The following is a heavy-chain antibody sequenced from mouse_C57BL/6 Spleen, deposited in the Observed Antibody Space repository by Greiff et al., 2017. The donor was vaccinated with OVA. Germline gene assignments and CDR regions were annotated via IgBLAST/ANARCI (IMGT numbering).Heavy chain of an antibody. CDR2: IWSGGST. CDR3: ARTYDYDGEGYYAMDY. D-gene: IGHD2-4*01. V-gene: IGHV2-2*01. J-gene: IGHJ4*01. CDR1: GFSLTSYG. Sequence: VKLMESGPGLVQPSQSLSITCTVSGFSLTSYGVHWVRQSPGKGLEWLGVIWSGGSTDYNAAFISRLSISKDNSKSQVFFKMNSLQADDTAIYYCARTYDYDGEGYYAMDYWGQGTSVTVSS.